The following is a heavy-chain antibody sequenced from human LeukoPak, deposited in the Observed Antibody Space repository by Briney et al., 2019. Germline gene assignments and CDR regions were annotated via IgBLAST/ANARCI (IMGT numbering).Heavy chain of an antibody. CDR3: AIQNGGYCSSTSCYAFDI. CDR2: IIPIFGTA. Sequence: SVKVSCKASGGTFSRYAISWVRQAPGQGLEWMGGIIPIFGTANYAQKFQGRVTITTDESTSTAYMELSSLRSEDTAVYYCAIQNGGYCSSTSCYAFDIWGQGTMVTVSS. D-gene: IGHD2-2*01. V-gene: IGHV1-69*05. CDR1: GGTFSRYA. J-gene: IGHJ3*02.